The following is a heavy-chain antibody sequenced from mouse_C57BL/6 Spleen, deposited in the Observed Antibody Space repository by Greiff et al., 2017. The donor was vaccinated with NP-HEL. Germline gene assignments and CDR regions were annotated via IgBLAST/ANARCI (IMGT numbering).Heavy chain of an antibody. CDR2: IWRGGST. CDR3: AKKSGGYDWYFDV. Sequence: VMLVESGPGLVQPSQSLSITCTVSGFSFTSYGVHWVRQSPGKGLEWLGVIWRGGSTDYNAAFMYRLSITKDNSKSQVFFKMNSLQADDTAIYYCAKKSGGYDWYFDVWGTGITVTVSS. D-gene: IGHD2-2*01. CDR1: GFSFTSYG. J-gene: IGHJ1*03. V-gene: IGHV2-5*01.